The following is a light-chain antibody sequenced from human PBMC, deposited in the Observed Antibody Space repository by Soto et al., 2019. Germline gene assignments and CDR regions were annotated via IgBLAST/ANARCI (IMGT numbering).Light chain of an antibody. V-gene: IGKV3-20*01. CDR2: GAS. J-gene: IGKJ5*01. CDR3: QQYNNWPPYT. Sequence: EIVFTQSPGIPSLSPGERATLCCRASQSVSNDFLAWYQQKPGQAPRLLIYGASTRATDVPDRFSGSGSGADFTLSISRLEPEDFAVYYCQQYNNWPPYTFGQGTRLEIK. CDR1: QSVSNDF.